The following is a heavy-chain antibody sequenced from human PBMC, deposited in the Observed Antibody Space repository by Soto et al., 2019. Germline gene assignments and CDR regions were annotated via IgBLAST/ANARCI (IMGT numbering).Heavy chain of an antibody. V-gene: IGHV3-30*18. CDR3: AKDRVGGGSYSNDLWGGMDV. CDR2: ISSDGSNK. Sequence: QVQLVESGGGVVQPGRSLRLSCAASGFTFSGYDIHWVRQAPGKGLEWVAVISSDGSNKYYADSVKGRFTISRDNSKNTLYLQMNSLRAEDTAVYYCAKDRVGGGSYSNDLWGGMDVWGQGTTVTVSS. J-gene: IGHJ6*02. CDR1: GFTFSGYD. D-gene: IGHD4-4*01.